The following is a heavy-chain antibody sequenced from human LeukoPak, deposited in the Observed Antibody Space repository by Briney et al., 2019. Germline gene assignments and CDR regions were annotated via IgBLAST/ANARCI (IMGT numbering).Heavy chain of an antibody. D-gene: IGHD1-7*01. V-gene: IGHV2-5*01. CDR2: IYWNDDK. Sequence: SGPTLVNPTQTLTLTCTFSGFSLSTSGVGVGWIRQPPGKALEWLALIYWNDDKRYSPSLKSRLTITKDTSKNQVVLTMTNMDPVDTATYYCAHRLTVFELELHNWFDPWGQGTLVTVSS. CDR3: AHRLTVFELELHNWFDP. CDR1: GFSLSTSGVG. J-gene: IGHJ5*02.